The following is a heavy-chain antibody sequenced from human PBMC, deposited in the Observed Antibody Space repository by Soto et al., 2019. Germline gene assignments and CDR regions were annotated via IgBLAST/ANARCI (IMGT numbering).Heavy chain of an antibody. J-gene: IGHJ5*02. CDR1: TGYA. CDR2: ISPTGNT. CDR3: AKDPSTGYADL. V-gene: IGHV3-23*01. Sequence: QPGGSLRLSCTALTGYAMSWVRRGPGKGLEWISTISPTGNTHYADSVEGRFTISRDDSKNTFYLQMNNLRADDTGVYYCAKDPSTGYADLWGQGTLVTVSS. D-gene: IGHD5-12*01.